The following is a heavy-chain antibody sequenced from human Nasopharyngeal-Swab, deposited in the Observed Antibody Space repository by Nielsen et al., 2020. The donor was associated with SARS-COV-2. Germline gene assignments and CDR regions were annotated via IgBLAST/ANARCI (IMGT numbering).Heavy chain of an antibody. J-gene: IGHJ2*01. V-gene: IGHV4-34*01. CDR3: ARVPLWGVVVTADFPGYWYFDL. CDR2: INHSGST. D-gene: IGHD2-21*02. Sequence: WLRQPPGQGLERIGEINHSGSTNYNPSLKSRVTISVDTSKNQFSLKLGSVTAADTAVYYCARVPLWGVVVTADFPGYWYFDLWGRGTLVTVSS.